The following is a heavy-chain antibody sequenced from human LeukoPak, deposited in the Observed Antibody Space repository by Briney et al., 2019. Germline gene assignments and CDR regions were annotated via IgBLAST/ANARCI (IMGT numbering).Heavy chain of an antibody. CDR2: ISSSGSTI. Sequence: GGSLRLSCEASGFAFSDSYMAWIRQAPGKGLDWVSYISSSGSTIYYADSVKGRFTISRDNAKNSLYLQMNSLRAEDTAVYYCARDGSAGAFDIWGQGTMVTVSS. J-gene: IGHJ3*02. V-gene: IGHV3-11*04. CDR1: GFAFSDSY. CDR3: ARDGSAGAFDI.